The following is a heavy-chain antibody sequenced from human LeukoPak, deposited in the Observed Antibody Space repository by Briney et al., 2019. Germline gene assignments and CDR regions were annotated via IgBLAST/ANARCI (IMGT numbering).Heavy chain of an antibody. CDR3: ARRVQMSSASATSNTWLDP. CDR1: GGSFSGYY. CDR2: INHSGST. V-gene: IGHV4-34*01. J-gene: IGHJ5*02. Sequence: SETLSLTCAVYGGSFSGYYWSWIRQPPGKGLEWIGEINHSGSTNYNPSLKSRVTISVDTSKNQFSLRLISVTAADTAVYYCARRVQMSSASATSNTWLDPWGQGTLVSVSP. D-gene: IGHD3-10*01.